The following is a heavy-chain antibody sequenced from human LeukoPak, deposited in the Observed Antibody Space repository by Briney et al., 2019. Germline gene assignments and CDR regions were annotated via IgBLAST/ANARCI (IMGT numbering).Heavy chain of an antibody. Sequence: SETLSLTCSVSGGPVSSSSYCWGWIRQPPGKGLEWIGSIYYSGGTYYNPSLKSRVIISVDTSKNQFSLKVSSVTAADTAVYYCARHSGSYYQPLDYWGQGTLVTVSS. J-gene: IGHJ4*02. CDR1: GGPVSSSSYC. D-gene: IGHD1-26*01. V-gene: IGHV4-39*01. CDR2: IYYSGGT. CDR3: ARHSGSYYQPLDY.